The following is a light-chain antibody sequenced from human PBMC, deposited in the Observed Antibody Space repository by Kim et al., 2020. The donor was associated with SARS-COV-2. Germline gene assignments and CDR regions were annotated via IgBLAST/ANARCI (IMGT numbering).Light chain of an antibody. J-gene: IGLJ3*02. CDR3: QSYDSSNPNWV. Sequence: VTISCPRSSGSIASNYVQWYQQRPGSSPTTVIYEDNQRPSGVPDRFSGSIDSSSNSASLTISGLKTEDEADYYCQSYDSSNPNWVFGGGTKLTVL. V-gene: IGLV6-57*01. CDR2: EDN. CDR1: SGSIASNY.